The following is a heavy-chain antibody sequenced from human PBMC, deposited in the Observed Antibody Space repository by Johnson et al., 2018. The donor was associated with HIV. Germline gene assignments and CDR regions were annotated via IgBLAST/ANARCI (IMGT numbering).Heavy chain of an antibody. J-gene: IGHJ3*02. CDR3: AREQGSGSYSIHAFDI. CDR2: ISYDGGSK. D-gene: IGHD1-26*01. CDR1: GFTFSSYP. Sequence: QVQLVESGGGLVQPGGSLRLSCAASGFTFSSYPMHWVRQAPGKGLEWVAIISYDGGSKYYADSVKGRFTISRDNSKNTLYLQMNSLRAEDTAVYYCAREQGSGSYSIHAFDIWGQGTMVTVSS. V-gene: IGHV3-30*04.